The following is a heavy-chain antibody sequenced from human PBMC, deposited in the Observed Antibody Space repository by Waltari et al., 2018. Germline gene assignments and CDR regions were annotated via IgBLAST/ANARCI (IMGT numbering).Heavy chain of an antibody. D-gene: IGHD3-10*01. CDR3: ATALGDNTSASRPFHL. CDR1: GYTFSDYY. CDR2: VGPDDGQA. V-gene: IGHV1-69-2*01. Sequence: EVQLRQSGAELRKPGTPVKISCKTSGYTFSDYYIHWVQQATGKGLQWVGLVGPDDGQAIYAQQLTALVTITADTSTDTAYVALSGLTSADTAVFYCATALGDNTSASRPFHLWGQGTVITVSS. J-gene: IGHJ3*01.